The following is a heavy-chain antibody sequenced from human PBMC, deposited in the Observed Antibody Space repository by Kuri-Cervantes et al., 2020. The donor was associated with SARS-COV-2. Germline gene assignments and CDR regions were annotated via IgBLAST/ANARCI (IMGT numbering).Heavy chain of an antibody. CDR3: ARGVGIGASSGYLADY. CDR1: GYTFTSYG. J-gene: IGHJ4*02. D-gene: IGHD3-22*01. Sequence: ASVKVSCKASGYTFTSYGISWVRQAPGQGLEWMGIINPSGGSTSYAQKFQGRVTMTTDTSTSTAYMELRSLRSDDTAVYYCARGVGIGASSGYLADYWGQGTLVTVSS. V-gene: IGHV1-18*01. CDR2: INPSGGST.